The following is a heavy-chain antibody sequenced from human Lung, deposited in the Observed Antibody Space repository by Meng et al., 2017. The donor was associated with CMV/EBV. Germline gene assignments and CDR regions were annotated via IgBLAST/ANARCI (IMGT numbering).Heavy chain of an antibody. CDR1: GYSISSGNY. CDR3: ARGWGAALDY. D-gene: IGHD1-26*01. V-gene: IGHV4-38-2*02. Sequence: SXTLSLTCTVSGYSISSGNYWGWIRQPPGKGLEWIGSFYHTGSTSYNPSLKSRVTISLDTSKNQFSLKLTSVTAADTAVYYCARGWGAALDYWRQGTLVTVSS. CDR2: FYHTGST. J-gene: IGHJ4*02.